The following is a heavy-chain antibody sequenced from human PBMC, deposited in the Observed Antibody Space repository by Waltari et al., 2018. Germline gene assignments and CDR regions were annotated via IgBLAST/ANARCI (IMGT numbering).Heavy chain of an antibody. CDR1: GVSITANRHY. J-gene: IGHJ3*01. D-gene: IGHD5-12*01. Sequence: QLQLRESGPGLVKPSATLSLSCSASGVSITANRHYWGWCRQPPGQVLEWIATIYYIGATYYSPSLKSRVTLSRDTSKNQLSLKVDSVTAADTAVYYCATYIGASLGTAAFDVWGQGTMVTVSS. CDR3: ATYIGASLGTAAFDV. CDR2: IYYIGAT. V-gene: IGHV4-39*01.